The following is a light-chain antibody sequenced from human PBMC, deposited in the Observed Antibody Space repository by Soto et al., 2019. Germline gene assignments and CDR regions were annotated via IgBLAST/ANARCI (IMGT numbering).Light chain of an antibody. CDR1: QSVSSSY. J-gene: IGKJ1*01. Sequence: VFRGSRLTLNRSEGERAGHSCRASQSVSSSYLAWYQQKPGQAPRLLIYGASSRATGIPDRFSGSGSGTGFTLPVSTLEPAGCPVYYCQQYGSFRTLGRGTRVDIK. CDR3: QQYGSFRT. CDR2: GAS. V-gene: IGKV3-20*01.